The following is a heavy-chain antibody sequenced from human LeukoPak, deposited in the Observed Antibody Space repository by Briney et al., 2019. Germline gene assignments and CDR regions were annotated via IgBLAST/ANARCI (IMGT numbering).Heavy chain of an antibody. CDR3: ARDCAYRSGIWYYYYMDV. J-gene: IGHJ6*03. V-gene: IGHV3-7*01. Sequence: GGSLRLSCAASGFTFSSYWMSWVRQAPGKGLEWVANIKQDGSEKYYVDSVKSRFTISRDNAKNSLYLQMNSLRAEDTAVYYCARDCAYRSGIWYYYYMDVWGKGTTVTVSS. D-gene: IGHD3-10*01. CDR1: GFTFSSYW. CDR2: IKQDGSEK.